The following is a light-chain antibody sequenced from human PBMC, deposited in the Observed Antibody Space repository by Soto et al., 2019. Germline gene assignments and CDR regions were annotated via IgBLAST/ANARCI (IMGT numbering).Light chain of an antibody. CDR3: QQYNSDPWT. CDR2: KAS. Sequence: DIPMTQSPSTLSASVGDRVTITCRASQSISSWLAWYQQKPGKAPNLLIYKASSLESGVPSRFSGSGSGTEFTLAISSLKPDDLATYYFQQYNSDPWTFGQGTKVEIK. V-gene: IGKV1-5*03. CDR1: QSISSW. J-gene: IGKJ1*01.